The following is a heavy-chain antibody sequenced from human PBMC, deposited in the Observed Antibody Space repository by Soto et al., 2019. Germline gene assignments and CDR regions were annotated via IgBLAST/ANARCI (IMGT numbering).Heavy chain of an antibody. J-gene: IGHJ3*02. Sequence: GGSLRLSCAASGFTFSSYDMHWVRQATGKGLEWVSAIGTAGDTYYPGSVKGRFTISRENAKNSLYLQMNSLRAGDTAVYYCARGLTPAIGYCSGGSCYERGAFDIWGQGTMVTVSS. CDR2: IGTAGDT. V-gene: IGHV3-13*01. D-gene: IGHD2-15*01. CDR3: ARGLTPAIGYCSGGSCYERGAFDI. CDR1: GFTFSSYD.